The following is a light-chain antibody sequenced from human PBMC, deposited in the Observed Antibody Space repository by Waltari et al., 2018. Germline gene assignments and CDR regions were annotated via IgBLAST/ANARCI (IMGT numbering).Light chain of an antibody. CDR2: GAS. Sequence: EIVLTQSPGTLSLSPGERATPSCRASQSVSSSYLAWYQQKPGQAPRLLIYGASSRATGIPDRFSGSGSGTDFTLTISGLESEDFAVYYCQQYSSSPRSFGQGTKLEIK. CDR1: QSVSSSY. CDR3: QQYSSSPRS. J-gene: IGKJ2*03. V-gene: IGKV3-20*01.